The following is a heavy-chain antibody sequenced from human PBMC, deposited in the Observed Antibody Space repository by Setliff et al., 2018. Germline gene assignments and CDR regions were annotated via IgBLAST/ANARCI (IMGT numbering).Heavy chain of an antibody. V-gene: IGHV3-9*01. CDR1: GFTFHDYA. Sequence: GGSLRLSCAASGFTFHDYAMHWVRQAPGKGLEWVSGITGNSDRIAYADSLKGRFTISRDNTENTLYLQMNSLRAEDTAVYYCARAHSSTLSVHDYWGQGTLVTVSS. CDR2: ITGNSDRI. D-gene: IGHD2-2*01. J-gene: IGHJ4*02. CDR3: ARAHSSTLSVHDY.